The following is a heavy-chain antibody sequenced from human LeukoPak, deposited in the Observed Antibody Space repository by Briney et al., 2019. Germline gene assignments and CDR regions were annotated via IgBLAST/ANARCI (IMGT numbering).Heavy chain of an antibody. Sequence: GESLQISCMCFGYRSTIYWIGWVGPTPRQGLDWMGIIYPVESDTTYSPSFQGHVTLSPDKSLSTASLQWSSLKASGTAMYYCASHMIAAFGIQYFHHWRQGTLVSVSS. J-gene: IGHJ1*01. CDR3: ASHMIAAFGIQYFHH. CDR1: GYRSTIYW. D-gene: IGHD6-13*01. V-gene: IGHV5-51*01. CDR2: IYPVESDT.